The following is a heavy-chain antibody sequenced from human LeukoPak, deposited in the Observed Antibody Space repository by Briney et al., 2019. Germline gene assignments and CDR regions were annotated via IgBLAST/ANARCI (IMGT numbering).Heavy chain of an antibody. V-gene: IGHV3-7*01. CDR2: IQEDGSKT. Sequence: PGGSLRLSCVASGLTFNTHWVSSVRQAPGKGLELVANIQEDGSKTDYVDSVKGRFTISRDNAKNSVFLQMNSLRAGDTAVYYCAPQTMILVLGGKGTLVSVSS. D-gene: IGHD3-22*01. CDR3: APQTMILVL. J-gene: IGHJ4*02. CDR1: GLTFNTHW.